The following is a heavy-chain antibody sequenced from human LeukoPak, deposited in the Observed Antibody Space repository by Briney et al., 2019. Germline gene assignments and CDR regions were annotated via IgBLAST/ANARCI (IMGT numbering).Heavy chain of an antibody. CDR3: ASGTTDIVVVPATLRNYYFDY. CDR2: ISGYNGNT. V-gene: IGHV1-18*01. Sequence: EASVKVSCKASGYTFTSYHITWVRQAPGQGLEWMGWISGYNGNTNYAQKFQGRVSMTTDTSTSTAYMELRSLRSEDTAVYYCASGTTDIVVVPATLRNYYFDYWGREPWSPSPQ. D-gene: IGHD2-2*01. CDR1: GYTFTSYH. J-gene: IGHJ4*02.